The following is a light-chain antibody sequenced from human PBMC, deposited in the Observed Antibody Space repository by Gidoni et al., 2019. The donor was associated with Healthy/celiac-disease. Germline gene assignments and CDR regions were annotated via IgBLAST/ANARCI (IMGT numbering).Light chain of an antibody. J-gene: IGLJ2*01. CDR3: QAWDSSTHVV. V-gene: IGLV3-1*01. CDR1: KLGDKY. Sequence: SYELTQQHSVSVSPGQTASITCSGDKLGDKYACWYQQKPGQSPVLVIYQDSKRPSGIPELFSGSDSGNTATLTISGTQAMDEAYYYCQAWDSSTHVVFGGGTKLTVL. CDR2: QDS.